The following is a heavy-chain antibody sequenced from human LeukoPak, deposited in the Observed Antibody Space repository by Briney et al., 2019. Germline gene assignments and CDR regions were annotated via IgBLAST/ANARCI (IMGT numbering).Heavy chain of an antibody. D-gene: IGHD6-19*01. J-gene: IGHJ4*02. CDR2: ISYDGSNK. V-gene: IGHV3-30*04. Sequence: PGRSLRLSCAAPGFTFSSYAMHWVRQAPGKGLEWVAVISYDGSNKYYADSVKGRFTISRDNSKNTLYLQMNSLRAEDTAVYYCARYEGSGWFDYWGQGTLVTVSS. CDR3: ARYEGSGWFDY. CDR1: GFTFSSYA.